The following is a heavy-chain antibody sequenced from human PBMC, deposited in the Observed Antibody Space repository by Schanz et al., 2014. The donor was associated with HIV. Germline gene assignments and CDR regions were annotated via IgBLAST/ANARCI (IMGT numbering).Heavy chain of an antibody. J-gene: IGHJ6*02. V-gene: IGHV1-2*02. Sequence: QVQLVQSEGEVKKPGASVKVSCKASGYTFTGYYIHWVRQAPGQGLEWMGWINPNNGDTYYAQKFRGRVTMTRDTSISTAYMELSSLRYDDTAVYYCAREPSFSGLDVWGQGTTVIVSS. CDR1: GYTFTGYY. D-gene: IGHD6-6*01. CDR3: AREPSFSGLDV. CDR2: INPNNGDT.